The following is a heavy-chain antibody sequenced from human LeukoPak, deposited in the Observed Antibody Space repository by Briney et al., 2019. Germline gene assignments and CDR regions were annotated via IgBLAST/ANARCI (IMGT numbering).Heavy chain of an antibody. Sequence: SVKVSCKASGGTFIIYAISWVRQAPGQGLEWMGVIIPRFVTATYAQKFQGRVTITAAESTSTAYMELSSLRSEDTAVYYCARGDYYGLGIYPGRYWGQGSLVTASS. J-gene: IGHJ4*02. V-gene: IGHV1-69*13. CDR3: ARGDYYGLGIYPGRY. CDR1: GGTFIIYA. D-gene: IGHD3-10*01. CDR2: IIPRFVTA.